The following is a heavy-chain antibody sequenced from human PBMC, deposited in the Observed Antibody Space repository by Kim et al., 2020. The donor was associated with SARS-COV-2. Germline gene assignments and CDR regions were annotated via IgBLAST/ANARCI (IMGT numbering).Heavy chain of an antibody. V-gene: IGHV7-4-1*02. CDR3: ARDAGIAAAGWCFDL. J-gene: IGHJ2*01. D-gene: IGHD6-13*01. Sequence: QGFTGRFVFSLDTSVSTAYLQISSLKAEDTAVYYCARDAGIAAAGWCFDLWGRGTLVTVSS.